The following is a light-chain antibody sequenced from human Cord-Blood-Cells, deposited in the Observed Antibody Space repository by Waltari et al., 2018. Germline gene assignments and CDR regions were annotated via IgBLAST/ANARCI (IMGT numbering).Light chain of an antibody. V-gene: IGLV3-25*02. J-gene: IGLJ2*01. CDR3: QSADSSGTYVV. CDR1: ALPKHY. Sequence: SYELTQPPSVSVSPGQTARITCSGDALPKHYAYWYQQKPGQDPVLVIYKDSERPSGIPERFSGSSSGTTVTLTISGVQAEDEADYYCQSADSSGTYVVFGGGTKLTVL. CDR2: KDS.